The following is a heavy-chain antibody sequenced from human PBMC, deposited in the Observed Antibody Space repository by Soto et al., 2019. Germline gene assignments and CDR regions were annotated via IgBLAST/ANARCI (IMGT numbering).Heavy chain of an antibody. Sequence: QVQLVESGGGVVQPGRSLRLSCAASGFTFSSYAMHWVRQAPGKGLEWVAVISYDGSNKYYADSVKGRFTISRDNFKNTLYLQVNSLRAEDTAVYYCARVDCSSASCYSGDYYYYAMDVWGQGTTVTVSS. CDR3: ARVDCSSASCYSGDYYYYAMDV. CDR1: GFTFSSYA. D-gene: IGHD2-2*02. V-gene: IGHV3-30*04. J-gene: IGHJ6*02. CDR2: ISYDGSNK.